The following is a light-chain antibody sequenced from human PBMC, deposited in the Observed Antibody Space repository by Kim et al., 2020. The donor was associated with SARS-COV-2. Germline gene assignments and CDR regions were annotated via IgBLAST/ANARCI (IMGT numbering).Light chain of an antibody. CDR2: GAS. CDR3: QQYKIWPPLT. J-gene: IGKJ4*01. CDR1: ESISDN. Sequence: IVLTQPPTTLSVSPGERPTLSCSASESISDNLAWYQQKPGQAPRLLIYGASTRATGIPARSRGSGSGTEFTLIITTLQSEDFAIYYCQQYKIWPPLTFGGGTKVEIK. V-gene: IGKV3D-15*01.